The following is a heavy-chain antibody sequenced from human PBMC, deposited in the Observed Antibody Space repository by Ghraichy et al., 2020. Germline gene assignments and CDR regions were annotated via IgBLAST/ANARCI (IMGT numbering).Heavy chain of an antibody. D-gene: IGHD3-22*01. J-gene: IGHJ4*02. Sequence: SETLSLTCSVSGASTSLNYWTWIRKPPGKGLEWIGYVYNSGSTDYNPSLKSRVTISMDTSKKRFSLKLHSATAADSAVYYCARLRNSYYYVLDYWGPGILVTVSS. CDR1: GASTSLNY. V-gene: IGHV4-59*08. CDR3: ARLRNSYYYVLDY. CDR2: VYNSGST.